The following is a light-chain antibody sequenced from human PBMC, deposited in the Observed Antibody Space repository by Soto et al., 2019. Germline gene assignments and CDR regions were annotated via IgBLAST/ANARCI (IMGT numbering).Light chain of an antibody. CDR1: QNIGSW. V-gene: IGKV1-5*01. Sequence: DIQMTQSPSTLAASIGDRVTISCRASQNIGSWLAWYQQKPGTAPNVLIYHASNLRGGVPSRFRGGGSGTEFTLTISSVQPDDIATYSCQQYNSYPWTFGQGTKVDIK. CDR3: QQYNSYPWT. J-gene: IGKJ1*01. CDR2: HAS.